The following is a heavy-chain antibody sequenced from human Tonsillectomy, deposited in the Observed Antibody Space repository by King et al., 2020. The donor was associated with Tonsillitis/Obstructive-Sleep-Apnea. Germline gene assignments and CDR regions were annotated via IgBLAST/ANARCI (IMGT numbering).Heavy chain of an antibody. CDR2: ISWVGAGT. V-gene: IGHV3-43*01. CDR3: AAGLYGHY. J-gene: IGHJ4*02. Sequence: VQLVESGGVVVQPGGSLRITCAASGFTFDDFTMHWVRQGPGKGLEWVGLISWVGAGTYYADSLKGRFTISRDNTKNSLYLQMNSLTNDDTVLYYCAAGLYGHYWGRGTLVTVSS. D-gene: IGHD2-8*01. CDR1: GFTFDDFT.